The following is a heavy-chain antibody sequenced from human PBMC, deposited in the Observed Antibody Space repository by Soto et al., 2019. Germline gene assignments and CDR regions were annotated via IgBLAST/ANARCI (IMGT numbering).Heavy chain of an antibody. D-gene: IGHD6-6*01. Sequence: QVQLVQSGAEVKKPGASVKVSCKASGYTFTSYDINWVRQAAGQGLEWMGWMNPNNGNTGYAQKFQGRVTMTRNTSISTAYMELSSLRSEDTAVYYCARNEMYSSSYDCWGQGTLVTVSS. J-gene: IGHJ4*02. CDR3: ARNEMYSSSYDC. CDR2: MNPNNGNT. V-gene: IGHV1-8*01. CDR1: GYTFTSYD.